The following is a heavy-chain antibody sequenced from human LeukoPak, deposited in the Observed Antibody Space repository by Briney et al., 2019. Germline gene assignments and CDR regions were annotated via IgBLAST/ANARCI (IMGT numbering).Heavy chain of an antibody. V-gene: IGHV3-15*01. J-gene: IGHJ4*02. D-gene: IGHD5-12*01. CDR2: IKNKVDGGTT. CDR1: GFTFSNAW. Sequence: GGSLRLTCAASGFTFSNAWMSWVRQAPGKGLEWVGRIKNKVDGGTTDYAAPVKGRFTISRDDSKNTLYVQMNSLKTEDTAVYYCTTTRYPAYSGYVGDYWGQGTLVTVSS. CDR3: TTTRYPAYSGYVGDY.